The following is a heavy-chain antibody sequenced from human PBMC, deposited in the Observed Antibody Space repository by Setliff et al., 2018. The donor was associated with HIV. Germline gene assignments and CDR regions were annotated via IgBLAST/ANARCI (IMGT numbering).Heavy chain of an antibody. CDR1: GFTFSSYE. CDR3: ARRAYCSSTTCFDN. D-gene: IGHD2-2*01. V-gene: IGHV3-48*03. Sequence: GGSLRLSCAASGFTFSSYEMDWFRQAPGKGLEWVSYITGSSDTIYYADSVKGRFTISRDNAKNSLYLQMNTLRAEDTAVYYCARRAYCSSTTCFDNWGQGTLVTVSS. CDR2: ITGSSDTI. J-gene: IGHJ4*02.